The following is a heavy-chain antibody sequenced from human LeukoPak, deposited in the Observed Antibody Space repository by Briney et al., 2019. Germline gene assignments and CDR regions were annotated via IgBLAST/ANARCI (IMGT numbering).Heavy chain of an antibody. Sequence: GSLRLSCAASGLTFCSYAMHWVRRAPGKGLEYVSAISSNGGSTYYANSVKGRFTISRDNSKNTLYLQMGSLRAEDMAVYYCARGSAAAGTRGSFDYWGQGTLVTVSS. V-gene: IGHV3-64*01. D-gene: IGHD6-13*01. CDR3: ARGSAAAGTRGSFDY. CDR2: ISSNGGST. J-gene: IGHJ4*02. CDR1: GLTFCSYA.